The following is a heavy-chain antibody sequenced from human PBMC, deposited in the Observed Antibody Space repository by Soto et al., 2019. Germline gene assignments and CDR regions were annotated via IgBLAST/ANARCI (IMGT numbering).Heavy chain of an antibody. J-gene: IGHJ4*02. CDR1: GVSISSGNW. CDR2: IFHDGTA. D-gene: IGHD2-8*01. Sequence: SETLSLTXAVSGVSISSGNWWTWVRQTPQRGLEYIGEIFHDGTANYYPSFERRVAISVDTSKNQFSLKLTSVTAADTAIYFCARLVYDTRLNYMYFDFWGQGALVTVSS. V-gene: IGHV4-4*02. CDR3: ARLVYDTRLNYMYFDF.